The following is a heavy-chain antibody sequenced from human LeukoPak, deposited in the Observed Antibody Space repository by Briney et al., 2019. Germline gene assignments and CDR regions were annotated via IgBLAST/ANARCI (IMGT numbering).Heavy chain of an antibody. D-gene: IGHD1-26*01. CDR3: ARVRGSSGSYEYYHYMDV. CDR1: GDSISIYY. Sequence: PSETLSLTCSVSGDSISIYYWSWIRQPPGKGLEWIGYIDHTGSTNYNPSLNSRVTISRDTSKKQFSLKLSSVTAADTAVYYCARVRGSSGSYEYYHYMDVWGKGTTVTISS. V-gene: IGHV4-59*12. J-gene: IGHJ6*03. CDR2: IDHTGST.